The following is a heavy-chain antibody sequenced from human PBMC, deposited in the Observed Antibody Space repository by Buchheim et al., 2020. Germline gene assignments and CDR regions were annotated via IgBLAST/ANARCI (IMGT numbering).Heavy chain of an antibody. Sequence: QVQLVQSGAEVKKPGASVKVSCKASGYTFTSYYMHWVRQAPGQGLEWMGIINPSGGSTSYAQKFQGRVTMTRDTSTSTVYMELSSLRSEDTAVYYCAREPIFSRGYSGYDWVGYYYYGMDVWGQGTT. J-gene: IGHJ6*02. V-gene: IGHV1-46*01. CDR1: GYTFTSYY. CDR2: INPSGGST. D-gene: IGHD5-12*01. CDR3: AREPIFSRGYSGYDWVGYYYYGMDV.